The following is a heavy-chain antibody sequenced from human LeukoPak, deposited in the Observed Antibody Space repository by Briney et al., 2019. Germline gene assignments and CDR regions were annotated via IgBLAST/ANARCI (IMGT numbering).Heavy chain of an antibody. V-gene: IGHV4-59*01. J-gene: IGHJ6*02. CDR2: IYYSGST. D-gene: IGHD2-21*02. CDR3: ARGAYCGGDCYRGMDV. CDR1: GGSISSYY. Sequence: SETLSLTCTVSGGSISSYYWSWIRQPPGKGLEWIGYIYYSGSTNYNPSLKSRVTVSVDTSKNQFSLKLSSVTAADTAVYYCARGAYCGGDCYRGMDVWGQGTTVTVSS.